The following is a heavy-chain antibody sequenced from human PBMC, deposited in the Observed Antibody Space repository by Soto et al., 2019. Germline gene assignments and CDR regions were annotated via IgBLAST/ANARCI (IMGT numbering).Heavy chain of an antibody. CDR3: APPPYSDVFDI. CDR1: GYIFNIYW. J-gene: IGHJ3*02. CDR2: IYPGDSDT. D-gene: IGHD2-15*01. Sequence: GEALKISCKASGYIFNIYWIGWVRQMPGKGLEWMGVIYPGDSDTRYSPSFQGQVSISVDKSISTAYLQWSSLKASDTAMYYCAPPPYSDVFDIWGKGTMVPVS. V-gene: IGHV5-51*01.